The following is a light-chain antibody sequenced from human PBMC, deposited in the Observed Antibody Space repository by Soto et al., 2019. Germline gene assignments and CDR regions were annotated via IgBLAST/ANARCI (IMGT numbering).Light chain of an antibody. CDR3: HLYSISPPWT. Sequence: EIVLTQSPGTLSLSPGERATLSCRASQSVSSSYLAWYQQKHGQAPRLLIYGASSRATGIPDRFSGSGAGTDFTLPISRLEPDDFAVYYCHLYSISPPWTFGQAPKVPIK. CDR1: QSVSSSY. CDR2: GAS. J-gene: IGKJ1*01. V-gene: IGKV3-20*01.